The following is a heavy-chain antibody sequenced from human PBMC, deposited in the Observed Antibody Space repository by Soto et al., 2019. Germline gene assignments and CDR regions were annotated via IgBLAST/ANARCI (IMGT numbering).Heavy chain of an antibody. V-gene: IGHV1-69*01. CDR1: GGTFGSYA. Sequence: QVQLVQSGAEVKKPGSSVKVSCKASGGTFGSYAISWVRQAPGQGLEWMGGIIPIFGTANYAQKFQGRVTITADESTSTAYMELSSLRSEDTAVYYCASEGYYYDSSGYYYTADAFDIWGQGTMVTVSS. D-gene: IGHD3-22*01. CDR2: IIPIFGTA. J-gene: IGHJ3*02. CDR3: ASEGYYYDSSGYYYTADAFDI.